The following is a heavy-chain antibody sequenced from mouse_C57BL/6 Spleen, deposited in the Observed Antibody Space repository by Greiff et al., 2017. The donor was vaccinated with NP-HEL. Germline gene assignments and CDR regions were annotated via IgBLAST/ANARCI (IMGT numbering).Heavy chain of an antibody. J-gene: IGHJ2*01. Sequence: VQLQQSGAELVRPGASVKLSCTASGFNIKDDYMHWVKQRPEQGLEWIGWIDPENGDTEYASKFQGKATITADTSSNTAYLQLSSLTSEDTAVYYCTTEGNYGDWGQGTTLTVSS. V-gene: IGHV14-4*01. CDR2: IDPENGDT. D-gene: IGHD2-1*01. CDR3: TTEGNYGD. CDR1: GFNIKDDY.